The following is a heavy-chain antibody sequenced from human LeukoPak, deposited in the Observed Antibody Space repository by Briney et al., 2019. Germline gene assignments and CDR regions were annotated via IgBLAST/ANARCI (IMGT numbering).Heavy chain of an antibody. CDR2: IRSSSSYI. J-gene: IGHJ5*02. Sequence: GGSLRLSCAASGFTFSSYSMNWVRQAPGKGLEWVSSIRSSSSYIYYADSVKGRFTISRDNAKNSLYLQMNSLRAEDTAVYYCASNDWFDPWGQGTLVTVSS. V-gene: IGHV3-21*01. CDR1: GFTFSSYS. D-gene: IGHD2-8*01. CDR3: ASNDWFDP.